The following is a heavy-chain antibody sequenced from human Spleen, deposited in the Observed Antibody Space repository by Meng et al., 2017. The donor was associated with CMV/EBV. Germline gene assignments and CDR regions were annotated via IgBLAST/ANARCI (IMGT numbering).Heavy chain of an antibody. D-gene: IGHD3-9*01. CDR1: GGSISSYY. CDR2: IYYRGST. J-gene: IGHJ3*02. CDR3: ARALGYYDILTGHYIDAFDI. V-gene: IGHV4-59*08. Sequence: SETLSLTCTVSGGSISSYYWSWIRQPPGKGLEWIGYIYYRGSTSYKPSLKSRVTISVDTSKNQFSLKLTSVTAADTAVYYCARALGYYDILTGHYIDAFDIWGQGTMVTVSS.